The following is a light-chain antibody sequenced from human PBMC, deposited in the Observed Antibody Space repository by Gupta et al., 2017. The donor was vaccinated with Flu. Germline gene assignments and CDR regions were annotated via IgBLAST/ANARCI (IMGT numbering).Light chain of an antibody. CDR2: QVS. V-gene: IGLV2-8*01. CDR3: RSYAGNAYRV. J-gene: IGLJ1*01. CDR1: CSDVGGYNY. Sequence: SVPTSCTGSCSDVGGYNYASWYQQHPGQAPMLMMYQVSKRPSGVPERFSGSRSGNTASLTVSGLQAMDEADYYCRSYAGNAYRVFGTGTKLTVL.